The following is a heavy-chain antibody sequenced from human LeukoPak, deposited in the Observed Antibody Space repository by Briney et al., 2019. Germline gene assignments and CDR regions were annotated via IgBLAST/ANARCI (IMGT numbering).Heavy chain of an antibody. J-gene: IGHJ4*02. Sequence: SETLSLTCAVYGGSLSGYYWSWIRQSPGQGLEWIGEISYSGSTNYNPSLKSRVTISVDTSKNQLFLKLSSVTAADTAVYYCARGRFDYWGQGTLVTVSS. CDR3: ARGRFDY. CDR1: GGSLSGYY. CDR2: ISYSGST. V-gene: IGHV4-34*01.